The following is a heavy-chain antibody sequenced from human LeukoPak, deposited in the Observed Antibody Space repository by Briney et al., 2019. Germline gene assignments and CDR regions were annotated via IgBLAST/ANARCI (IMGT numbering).Heavy chain of an antibody. J-gene: IGHJ4*02. Sequence: SETLSLTCTVSGGSVTTYYWSWIRQPPGKGLEWIAYIYNSGSTNYNPSLKSRVAISVDTPKNQFSLKLTSVTAADTAVYYCARDKQPGDFWGQGTLVTVSS. CDR2: IYNSGST. CDR1: GGSVTTYY. CDR3: ARDKQPGDF. V-gene: IGHV4-59*02. D-gene: IGHD5-18*01.